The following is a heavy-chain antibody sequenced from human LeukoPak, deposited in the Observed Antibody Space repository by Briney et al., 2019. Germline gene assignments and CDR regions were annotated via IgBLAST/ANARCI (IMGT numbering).Heavy chain of an antibody. CDR3: ARLCVLAYCGGDSQGY. D-gene: IGHD2-21*02. Sequence: GGSLRLSCAASGFTFSSYWMSWVRQAPGKGLEWVANIKQDGSEKYYVDSVKGRFTISRDNAKNSLYLQMNSLRAEDTAVYYCARLCVLAYCGGDSQGYWGQGTLVTVSS. J-gene: IGHJ4*02. CDR1: GFTFSSYW. CDR2: IKQDGSEK. V-gene: IGHV3-7*03.